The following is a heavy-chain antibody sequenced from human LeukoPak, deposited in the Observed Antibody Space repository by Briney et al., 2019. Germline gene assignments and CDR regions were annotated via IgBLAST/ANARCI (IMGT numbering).Heavy chain of an antibody. D-gene: IGHD3-3*01. J-gene: IGHJ4*02. CDR1: GFSVNNNY. V-gene: IGHV3-53*01. CDR2: IYGGGDT. Sequence: PGGSLRLSCAAPGFSVNNNYVNWVRQAPGKGLEWVSIIYGGGDTSYADSVKGRFTSSRDNSKNTVYLQMNSLRAGDTALYYCAKESGYYHYWGQGTQVTVSS. CDR3: AKESGYYHY.